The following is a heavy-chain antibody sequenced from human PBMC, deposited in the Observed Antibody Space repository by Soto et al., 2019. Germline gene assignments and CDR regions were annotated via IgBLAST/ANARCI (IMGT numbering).Heavy chain of an antibody. V-gene: IGHV3-11*01. Sequence: GSLRLSCAASGFTFSDYYMSWIRQAPGKGLEWVSYISSSGSTIYYADSVKGRFTISRDNAKNSLYLQMNSLRAEDTAVYYCARDSNWNTPYYYYYGMDVWGQGTTVTVSS. D-gene: IGHD1-1*01. CDR2: ISSSGSTI. CDR3: ARDSNWNTPYYYYYGMDV. CDR1: GFTFSDYY. J-gene: IGHJ6*02.